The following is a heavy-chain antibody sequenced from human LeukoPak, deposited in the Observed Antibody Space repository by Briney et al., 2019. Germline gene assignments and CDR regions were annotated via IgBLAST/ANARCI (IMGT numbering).Heavy chain of an antibody. J-gene: IGHJ3*02. CDR1: GGSFSGYY. CDR2: IYYSGST. Sequence: PSETLSLTCAVYGGSFSGYYWSWIRQPPGKGLEWIGYIYYSGSTNYNPSLKSRVTISVDTSKNQFSLKLSSVTAADTAVYYCARRVHSSGWYGYAFDIWGQGTMVTVSS. CDR3: ARRVHSSGWYGYAFDI. V-gene: IGHV4-59*08. D-gene: IGHD6-19*01.